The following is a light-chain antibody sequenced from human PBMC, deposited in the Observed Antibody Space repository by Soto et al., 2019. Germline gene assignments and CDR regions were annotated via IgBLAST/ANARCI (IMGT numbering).Light chain of an antibody. Sequence: EIVLTQSPGTLSLSPGERVTLSCRASQSVTSTYLAWYQQKPGQAPRLLIYSASSRATGIPDRFSGSGSGTDFTLTISRLEPEDFAVYYCQQYGSFFGPGTKVDIK. CDR3: QQYGSF. V-gene: IGKV3-20*01. CDR2: SAS. J-gene: IGKJ3*01. CDR1: QSVTSTY.